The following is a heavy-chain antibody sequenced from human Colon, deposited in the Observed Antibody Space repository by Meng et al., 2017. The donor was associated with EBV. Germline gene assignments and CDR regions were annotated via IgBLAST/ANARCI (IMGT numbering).Heavy chain of an antibody. CDR1: GGSIRRVFW. J-gene: IGHJ4*02. V-gene: IGHV4-4*02. CDR2: IYQSGST. CDR3: ARGGYYYFGY. D-gene: IGHD5-18*01. Sequence: VEMQESGPGLVKPSQTLALAGAGSGGSIRRVFWWTWVRPSPGKGLEWIGEIYQSGSTNYNPHLKSRVTISVDKSKTQFSLKLTSVTAADTAVYYCARGGYYYFGYWGQRTLVTVSS.